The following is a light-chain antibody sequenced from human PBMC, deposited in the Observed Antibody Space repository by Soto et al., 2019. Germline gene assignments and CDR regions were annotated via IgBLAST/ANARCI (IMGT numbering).Light chain of an antibody. Sequence: EIVLTQSPGTLSLSPGERATLSCRATQYISSDYLAWYQQIPGQAPRLLIHGASIRAAGVPDRFSGSGSGADFTLTISRLEPEDFAVYYCHHYAYSPFTFGPGTKVDIK. V-gene: IGKV3-20*01. CDR3: HHYAYSPFT. J-gene: IGKJ3*01. CDR2: GAS. CDR1: QYISSDY.